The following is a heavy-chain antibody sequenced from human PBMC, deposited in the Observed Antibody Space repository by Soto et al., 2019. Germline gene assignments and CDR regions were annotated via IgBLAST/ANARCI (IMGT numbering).Heavy chain of an antibody. CDR3: ARGYDFGSGYPISRLVAFDS. J-gene: IGHJ3*02. CDR1: GYTFTSYG. D-gene: IGHD3-3*01. V-gene: IGHV1-18*01. Sequence: ASVKVSCKASGYTFTSYGISWVRQAPGQGLEWMGWISAYNGNTNYAQKLQGRVTMTTNTSTSTAYMELRSLRSDDTAVYYCARGYDFGSGYPISRLVAFDSWGQGTMVTVSS. CDR2: ISAYNGNT.